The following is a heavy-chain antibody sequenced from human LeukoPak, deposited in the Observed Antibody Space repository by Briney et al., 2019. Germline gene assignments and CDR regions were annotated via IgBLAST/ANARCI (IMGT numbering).Heavy chain of an antibody. V-gene: IGHV3-64*01. CDR2: ISSNGGST. Sequence: PGGSLRLSCAASGFTFSSYAMHWVRQAPGKGLEYVSAISSNGGSTYYANSVKGRFTISRDNSKNTLYLQMGSLRAEDMAVYYCARDPYSSSWYSYFDYWGQGTLVTVSS. D-gene: IGHD6-13*01. CDR1: GFTFSSYA. J-gene: IGHJ4*02. CDR3: ARDPYSSSWYSYFDY.